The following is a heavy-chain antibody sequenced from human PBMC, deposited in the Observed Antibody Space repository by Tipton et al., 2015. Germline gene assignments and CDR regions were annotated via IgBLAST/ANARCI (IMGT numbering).Heavy chain of an antibody. CDR2: IYHSGRT. Sequence: TLSLTCTVSGGSIRTYYWVWVRQPPGRGLESLGYIYHSGRTNYNPSLRSRLTMSVDSSKNQFSLRLSSATAADTAVYYCARLTGDYYDSATYDPTYVDYWGQGILVRVSS. J-gene: IGHJ4*02. D-gene: IGHD3-22*01. V-gene: IGHV4-59*01. CDR3: ARLTGDYYDSATYDPTYVDY. CDR1: GGSIRTYY.